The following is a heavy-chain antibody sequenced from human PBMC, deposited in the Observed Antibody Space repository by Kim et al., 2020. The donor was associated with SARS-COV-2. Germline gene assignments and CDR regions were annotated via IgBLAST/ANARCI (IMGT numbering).Heavy chain of an antibody. V-gene: IGHV3-15*01. CDR1: GFTFSNAW. Sequence: GGSLRLSCAASGFTFSNAWMSWVRQAPGKGLEWVGRIKSKTDGGTTDYAAPVKGRFTISRDDSKNTLYLQMNSLKTEDTGVYYCTIEYCSGGSCYSYYYGMNVWGQGTTVTVSS. CDR2: IKSKTDGGTT. D-gene: IGHD2-15*01. CDR3: TIEYCSGGSCYSYYYGMNV. J-gene: IGHJ6*02.